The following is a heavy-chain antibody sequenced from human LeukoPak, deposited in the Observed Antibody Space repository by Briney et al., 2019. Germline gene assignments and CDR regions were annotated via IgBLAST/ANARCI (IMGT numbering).Heavy chain of an antibody. CDR1: GFTFSSYS. D-gene: IGHD2-15*01. CDR3: ARDEDIVVPSHAFDI. J-gene: IGHJ3*02. V-gene: IGHV3-21*01. CDR2: ISSSSSYI. Sequence: SGGSLRLSCAAPGFTFSSYSMNWVRQAPGKGLEWVSSISSSSSYIYYADSVKGRFTISRDNAKNSLYLQMNSLRAEDTAVYYCARDEDIVVPSHAFDIWGQGTMVTVSS.